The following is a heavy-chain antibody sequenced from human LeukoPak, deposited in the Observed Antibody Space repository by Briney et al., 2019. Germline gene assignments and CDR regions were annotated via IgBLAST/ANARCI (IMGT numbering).Heavy chain of an antibody. CDR1: GFTFSSYS. CDR3: ARVRAPGAFDI. Sequence: PGGSLRLSCAASGFTFSSYSMNWVHQAPGKGLEWVSSISSSSSYIYYADSVKGRFTISRDNAKSSLYLQMNSLRAEDTAVYYCARVRAPGAFDIWGQGTMVTVSS. J-gene: IGHJ3*02. CDR2: ISSSSSYI. V-gene: IGHV3-21*01.